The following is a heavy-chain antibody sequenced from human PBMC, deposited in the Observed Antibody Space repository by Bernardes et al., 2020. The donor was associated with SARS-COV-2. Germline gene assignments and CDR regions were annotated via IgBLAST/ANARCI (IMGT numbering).Heavy chain of an antibody. CDR2: ISGGGGST. CDR3: ARDRPAGLSDY. J-gene: IGHJ4*02. CDR1: EFTFSSHA. Sequence: GGSLRLSCAASEFTFSSHAMTWVRQAPGKGLEWVSAISGGGGSTYYADSVKGRFTISRDNSKSTLYLQMNSLRAEDTAVYYCARDRPAGLSDYWGQGTLVTVSS. V-gene: IGHV3-23*01. D-gene: IGHD6-25*01.